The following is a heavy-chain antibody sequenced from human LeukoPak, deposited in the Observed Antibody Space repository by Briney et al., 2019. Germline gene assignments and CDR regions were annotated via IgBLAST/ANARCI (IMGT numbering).Heavy chain of an antibody. CDR3: ARALTMVRGVIIHPFDY. CDR1: GGSVSSTTYY. J-gene: IGHJ4*02. V-gene: IGHV4-39*01. CDR2: INYSGST. Sequence: KASETLSLTCTVSGGSVSSTTYYWSWIRQPPGKGLEWIASINYSGSTYYNPSLKSRVTISVDTSENQFSLKLSSVTAADTAVYYCARALTMVRGVIIHPFDYWGQGTLVTVSS. D-gene: IGHD3-10*01.